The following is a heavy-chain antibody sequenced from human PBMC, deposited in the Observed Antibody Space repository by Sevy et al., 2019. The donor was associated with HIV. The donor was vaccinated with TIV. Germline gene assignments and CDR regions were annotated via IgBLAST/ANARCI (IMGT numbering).Heavy chain of an antibody. D-gene: IGHD3-10*01. J-gene: IGHJ3*02. Sequence: GGSLRLSCAASGFTFSSYAMSWVRQAPGKGLEWVSAISGSGGSTYYANSVKGRFTISRDNSKNTLYLQMNSLRAEDTAVYYCAKDSHGSGKLSAFDIWGQGTMVTVSS. V-gene: IGHV3-23*01. CDR2: ISGSGGST. CDR3: AKDSHGSGKLSAFDI. CDR1: GFTFSSYA.